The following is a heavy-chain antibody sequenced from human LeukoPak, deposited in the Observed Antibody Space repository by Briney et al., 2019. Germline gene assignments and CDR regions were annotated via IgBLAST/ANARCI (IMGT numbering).Heavy chain of an antibody. Sequence: SETLSLTCTVSGGSISSYYWSWIRQPPGKGLEWIGYIYYSGSTNYNPSLKSRVTISVDTSKNQFSLKLSSVIAADTAVYYCARTVTGDWGQGTLVTVSS. D-gene: IGHD2-21*02. V-gene: IGHV4-59*08. CDR1: GGSISSYY. CDR2: IYYSGST. J-gene: IGHJ4*02. CDR3: ARTVTGD.